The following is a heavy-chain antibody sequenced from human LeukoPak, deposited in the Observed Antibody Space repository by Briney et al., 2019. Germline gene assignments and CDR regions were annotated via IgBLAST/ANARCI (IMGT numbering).Heavy chain of an antibody. V-gene: IGHV4-34*01. J-gene: IGHJ4*02. CDR3: ARDSGDRGLIDY. CDR2: INHSGST. D-gene: IGHD4-17*01. CDR1: GGSFSGYY. Sequence: SETLSLTCAVYGGSFSGYYWSWIRQPPGKGLEWIGEINHSGSTNYNPSLKSRVTISVDTSKNQFSLKLSSVTAADTAVYYCARDSGDRGLIDYWGQGTLVTVSS.